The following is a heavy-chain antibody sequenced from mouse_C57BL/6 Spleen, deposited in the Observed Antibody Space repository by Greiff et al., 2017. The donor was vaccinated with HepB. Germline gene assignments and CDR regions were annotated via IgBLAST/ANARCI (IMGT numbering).Heavy chain of an antibody. V-gene: IGHV14-4*01. CDR2: IDPESGDT. J-gene: IGHJ4*01. D-gene: IGHD2-2*01. Sequence: EVKLVESGAELVRPGASVKLSCTASGFNIKDDYMHWVKQRPEQGLEWIGWIDPESGDTEYASKFQGKATITADTSSNTAYLQLSSLTSEDTAVYYCTTMGYEGAMDYWGQGTSVTVSS. CDR3: TTMGYEGAMDY. CDR1: GFNIKDDY.